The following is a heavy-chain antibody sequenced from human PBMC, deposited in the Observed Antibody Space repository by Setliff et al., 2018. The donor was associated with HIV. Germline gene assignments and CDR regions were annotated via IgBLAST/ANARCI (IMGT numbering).Heavy chain of an antibody. CDR2: ISAYNGNT. J-gene: IGHJ4*02. V-gene: IGHV1-18*04. Sequence: GASVKVSCKASGYTLTDHYIHWVRQAPGQGLEWMGWISAYNGNTNYAQKLQGRVTMTTDTSTSTAYMELRSRKSDDTAVYYCARMLGSSGWYVYWGQGTLVTVSS. CDR1: GYTLTDHY. D-gene: IGHD6-19*01. CDR3: ARMLGSSGWYVY.